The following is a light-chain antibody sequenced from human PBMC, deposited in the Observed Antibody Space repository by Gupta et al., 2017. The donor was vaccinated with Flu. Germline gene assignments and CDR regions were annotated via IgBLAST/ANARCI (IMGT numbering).Light chain of an antibody. CDR2: EVS. CDR1: SSDVGGYNY. CDR3: HSYTSSSTVV. J-gene: IGLJ2*01. V-gene: IGLV2-14*01. Sequence: QSALTQPASVSGSPGQSITISCTGTSSDVGGYNYVSWYQQHPGKAPKLMIYEVSNRPAGVATPFSGSKSGNTASLTISVLQEEDEADYYCHSYTSSSTVVFGGGTKLTVL.